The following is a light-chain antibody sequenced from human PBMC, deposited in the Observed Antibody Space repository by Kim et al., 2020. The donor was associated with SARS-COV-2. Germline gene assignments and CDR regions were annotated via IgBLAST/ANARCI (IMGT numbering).Light chain of an antibody. Sequence: ASVGDRFSLPCRASQSISSCLAWYQQKPGKAPKLLIYKASSLQAGVPSRFSGSGSGTEFTLTISSLQPDDFATYYCQQYNSYSWSFGRGTKVDIK. CDR2: KAS. CDR1: QSISSC. J-gene: IGKJ1*01. CDR3: QQYNSYSWS. V-gene: IGKV1-5*03.